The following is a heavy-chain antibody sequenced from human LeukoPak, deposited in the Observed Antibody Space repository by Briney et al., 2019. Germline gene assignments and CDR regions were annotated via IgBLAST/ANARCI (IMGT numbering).Heavy chain of an antibody. CDR3: ARANPLYRSSTTCLFDY. CDR2: INPNSGDT. Sequence: GASVKVSCKASGYTFTGYYMHWVRQAPGQGFEWMGWINPNSGDTNYAQKFQGRVTMTRDTSISTAHMELSRLRPDDTAVYYCARANPLYRSSTTCLFDYWGQGTLVTVSS. D-gene: IGHD2-2*01. J-gene: IGHJ4*02. CDR1: GYTFTGYY. V-gene: IGHV1-2*02.